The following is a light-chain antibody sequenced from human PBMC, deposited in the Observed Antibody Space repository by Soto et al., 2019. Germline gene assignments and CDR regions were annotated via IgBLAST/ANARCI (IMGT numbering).Light chain of an antibody. CDR1: QYIDKY. CDR3: QQSYTSPT. Sequence: DIQMTQSPSSLSASVGDRVIITCRTSQYIDKYINWYQHKPPKAPKLLIYATSSLQSGVPRRFSGSGFGTDFTLTISSLQPEDSATYYCQQSYTSPTFGQWTKLEIK. J-gene: IGKJ1*01. V-gene: IGKV1-39*01. CDR2: ATS.